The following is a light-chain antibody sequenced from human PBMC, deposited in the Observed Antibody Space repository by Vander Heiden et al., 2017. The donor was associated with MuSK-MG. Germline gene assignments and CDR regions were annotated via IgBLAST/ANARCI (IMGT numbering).Light chain of an antibody. CDR2: GKN. Sequence: SSELTQDPAVSVPLGQTVSITCQGDSLRSYYASWYQQKPGQAPVLVIVGKNNRPSRITDRFVGASGGNKAECNIAGAGAEEEADDGGSYQDSGGKHVVFGGGTKLTVL. J-gene: IGLJ2*01. V-gene: IGLV3-19*01. CDR1: SLRSYY. CDR3: SYQDSGGKHVV.